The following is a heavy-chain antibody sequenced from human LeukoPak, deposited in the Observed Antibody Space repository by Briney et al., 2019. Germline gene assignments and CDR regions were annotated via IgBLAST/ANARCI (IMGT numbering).Heavy chain of an antibody. Sequence: GGSLRLSCAASGFTFSSYSMNWVRQAPGKGLEWVSYISSSSSTIYYADSVKGRFTISRDNAKNSLYLQMNSLRAEDTAVYHCAIPDEIAAHSFYYWGQGTLVTVSS. CDR3: AIPDEIAAHSFYY. CDR2: ISSSSSTI. J-gene: IGHJ4*02. D-gene: IGHD6-13*01. CDR1: GFTFSSYS. V-gene: IGHV3-48*01.